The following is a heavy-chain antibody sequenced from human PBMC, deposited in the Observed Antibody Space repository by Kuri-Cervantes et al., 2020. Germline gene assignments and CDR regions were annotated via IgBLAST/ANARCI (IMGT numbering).Heavy chain of an antibody. CDR3: ARGLGMDTAMVTWFNYYYYGMDV. V-gene: IGHV3-66*02. D-gene: IGHD5-18*01. J-gene: IGHJ6*02. CDR1: GFTVSSNY. Sequence: GESLKISCAASGFTVSSNYMSWVRQAPGKGLEWVSVIYSGGSTYYADSVKGRFTISRDNSKNTLYLQMNSLRAEDTAVYYCARGLGMDTAMVTWFNYYYYGMDVWGQGTTVTVSS. CDR2: IYSGGST.